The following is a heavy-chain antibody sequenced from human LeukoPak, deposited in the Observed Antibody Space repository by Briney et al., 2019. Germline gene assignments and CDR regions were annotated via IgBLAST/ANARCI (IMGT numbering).Heavy chain of an antibody. CDR1: GGSMSDYY. D-gene: IGHD1-26*01. CDR3: ARDYSMTHAFDI. V-gene: IGHV4-59*01. J-gene: IGHJ3*02. CDR2: IYSTGCT. Sequence: WETLSLTCTVSGGSMSDYYWSWIRQPPGKGLEWIGYIYSTGCTNYNPSLKSRVTISVDTSKNQFSLKLSSVTAADTALYYCARDYSMTHAFDIWGQGTLVTVSS.